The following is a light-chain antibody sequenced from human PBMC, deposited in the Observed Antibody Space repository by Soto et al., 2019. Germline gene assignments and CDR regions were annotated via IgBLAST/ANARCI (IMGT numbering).Light chain of an antibody. Sequence: QSSLTQPASVSGSPGQSITISCTGTSSDVGAYEYVSWYQQRPGKAPKYLIYEVRYRPSGVSDRFSGSKSGTTASLTISGHQAEDEADYYCASYTSSSTSVIFGRGTKVTVL. J-gene: IGLJ2*01. CDR3: ASYTSSSTSVI. V-gene: IGLV2-14*01. CDR2: EVR. CDR1: SSDVGAYEY.